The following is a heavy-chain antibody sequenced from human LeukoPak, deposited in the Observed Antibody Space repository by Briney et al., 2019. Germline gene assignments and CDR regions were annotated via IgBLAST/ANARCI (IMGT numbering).Heavy chain of an antibody. CDR1: GYTFTNYY. CDR2: INPSGGST. D-gene: IGHD3-22*01. Sequence: GASVKVSCKASGYTFTNYYMHWVRQAPGRGLEWMGIINPSGGSTSYAQKFQGRVTMTRDTSTSTVYMELSSLRSEDTAVYYCASLASGSSGYGFYGMDVWGQGTTVTVSS. V-gene: IGHV1-46*01. CDR3: ASLASGSSGYGFYGMDV. J-gene: IGHJ6*02.